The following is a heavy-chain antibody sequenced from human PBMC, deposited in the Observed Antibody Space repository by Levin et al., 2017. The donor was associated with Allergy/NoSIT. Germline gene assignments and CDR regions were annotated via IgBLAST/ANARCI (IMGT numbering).Heavy chain of an antibody. CDR3: ARVAYGSGSYYLDY. CDR1: GGSISSYS. CDR2: IYYSGGT. D-gene: IGHD3-10*01. Sequence: PSETLSLTCTVSGGSISSYSWSWIRQPPGKGLEWIGYIYYSGGTNYNPSLKSRVTISVDTSKNQFSLKLTSVTAEDTAVYYCARVAYGSGSYYLDYWGQGTRVTVSS. J-gene: IGHJ4*02. V-gene: IGHV4-59*01.